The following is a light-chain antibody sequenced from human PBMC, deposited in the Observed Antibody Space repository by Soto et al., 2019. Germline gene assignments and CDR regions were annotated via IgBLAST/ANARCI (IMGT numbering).Light chain of an antibody. CDR2: EVS. CDR1: SSDVGGYNY. J-gene: IGLJ1*01. CDR3: SSYAGSNNYV. V-gene: IGLV2-8*01. Sequence: QSVLTQPPSASGSPGQSVTISCTGTSSDVGGYNYVSWYQQHPGKAPKLMIYEVSKRPSGVPDRFSGSKSGNTASLTVSGLQAEDEADYYCSSYAGSNNYVFGTGTMVTVL.